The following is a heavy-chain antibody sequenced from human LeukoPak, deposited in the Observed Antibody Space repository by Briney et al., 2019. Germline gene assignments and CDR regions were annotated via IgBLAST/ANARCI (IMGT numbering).Heavy chain of an antibody. J-gene: IGHJ3*02. CDR3: ARDIVVVPAAIGYAFDI. Sequence: GASEKVSCKASVGTFSSYAISWVRQAPGQGLEWMGGINPIFGTANYAQKFQGRVTITADESTSTAYMELSSLRSEDTAVYYCARDIVVVPAAIGYAFDIWGQGTMVTVSS. CDR1: VGTFSSYA. CDR2: INPIFGTA. V-gene: IGHV1-69*13. D-gene: IGHD2-2*02.